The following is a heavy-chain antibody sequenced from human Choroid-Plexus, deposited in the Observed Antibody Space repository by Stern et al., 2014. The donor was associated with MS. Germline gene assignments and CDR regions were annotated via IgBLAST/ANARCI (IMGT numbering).Heavy chain of an antibody. J-gene: IGHJ5*02. CDR3: AKDRQYLTYFFDH. V-gene: IGHV3-30*18. CDR2: VSHDGSYK. D-gene: IGHD2/OR15-2a*01. CDR1: GFTFGSCA. Sequence: VHLVESGGGVVQPGRPLRLSCVASGFTFGSCAMHWVRQAPGKGLEWVGGVSHDGSYKYYADSVKGRFTISRDNSQNTLYMQMSSLRPEDTAVYYCAKDRQYLTYFFDHWGQGALVPVS.